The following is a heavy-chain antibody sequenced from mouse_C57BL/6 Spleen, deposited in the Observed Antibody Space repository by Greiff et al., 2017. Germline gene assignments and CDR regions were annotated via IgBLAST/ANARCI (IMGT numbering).Heavy chain of an antibody. V-gene: IGHV1-4*01. CDR1: GYTFTSYK. CDR3: ASDGDVAEFAY. D-gene: IGHD2-3*01. J-gene: IGHJ3*01. CDR2: INPSSGYT. Sequence: VQLKQSGAELARPGASVKMSCKASGYTFTSYKMHWVKQRTGQGLEWIGYINPSSGYTKYNQKFKDKATLTADKSSSTSYMQLSSLASEDSAVYYGASDGDVAEFAYWGQGTLVTVSA.